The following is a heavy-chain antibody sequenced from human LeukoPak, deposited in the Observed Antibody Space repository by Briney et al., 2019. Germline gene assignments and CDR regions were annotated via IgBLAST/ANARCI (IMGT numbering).Heavy chain of an antibody. D-gene: IGHD3-22*01. V-gene: IGHV3-66*01. CDR1: EFSVGSNY. CDR2: IYSGGST. CDR3: AKVRTMIAVAFDI. Sequence: PGGSLRLSCAASEFSVGSNYMTWVRQAPGKGLEWVSLIYSGGSTYYADSVKGRFAISKDNSKNTLYLQMNSLRAEDTAVYYCAKVRTMIAVAFDIWGQGTMVTVSS. J-gene: IGHJ3*02.